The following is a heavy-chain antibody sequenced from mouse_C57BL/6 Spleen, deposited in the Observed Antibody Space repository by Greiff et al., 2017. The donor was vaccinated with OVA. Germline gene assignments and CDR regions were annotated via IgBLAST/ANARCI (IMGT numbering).Heavy chain of an antibody. Sequence: EVQLQQSGPELVKPGASVKIPCKASGYTFTDYNMDWVKQSHGKSLEWIGDINPNNGGTIYNQKFKGQATLTVDKSSSTAYMELRSLTSEDTAVYYCARVHYGYDGFDYWGQGTTLTVSS. CDR2: INPNNGGT. D-gene: IGHD2-2*01. CDR1: GYTFTDYN. V-gene: IGHV1-18*01. CDR3: ARVHYGYDGFDY. J-gene: IGHJ2*01.